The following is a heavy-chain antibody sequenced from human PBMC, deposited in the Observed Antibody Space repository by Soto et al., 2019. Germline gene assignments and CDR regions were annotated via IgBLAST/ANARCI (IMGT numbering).Heavy chain of an antibody. V-gene: IGHV4-30-2*01. Sequence: QLQLQESGSGLVKPSQTLSLTCAVSGGSISSGGYSWNWIRQPPGKGLEWIGYIYHSGRTYYNPSLKSRVTISVDKSKNQFSLKLNTVTAADTAVYYCARDQLEGNWFDPWGQGTLVTVSS. CDR3: ARDQLEGNWFDP. J-gene: IGHJ5*02. D-gene: IGHD1-1*01. CDR2: IYHSGRT. CDR1: GGSISSGGYS.